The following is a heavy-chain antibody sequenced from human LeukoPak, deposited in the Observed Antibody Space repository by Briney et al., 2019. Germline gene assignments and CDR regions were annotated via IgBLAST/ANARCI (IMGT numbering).Heavy chain of an antibody. CDR3: ARATQRYCSGTTCFPYWFDT. D-gene: IGHD2-2*01. V-gene: IGHV4-4*09. CDR1: GGSMTHYF. CDR2: THTSGSP. Sequence: KPSETLSLTCTVSGGSMTHYFWNWIRQAPGKGLEWIGYTHTSGSPDYSRSLKSRVTISLDTSKNHFSLMLSSVTAADTAVYFCARATQRYCSGTTCFPYWFDTWGQGTLATVSS. J-gene: IGHJ5*02.